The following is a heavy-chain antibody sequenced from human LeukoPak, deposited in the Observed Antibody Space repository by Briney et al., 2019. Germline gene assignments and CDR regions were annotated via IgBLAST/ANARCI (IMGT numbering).Heavy chain of an antibody. CDR1: GYTFTSYD. J-gene: IGHJ5*02. V-gene: IGHV1-8*01. CDR2: MNPNSGNT. CDR3: ATEQWLVSRNWFDP. D-gene: IGHD6-19*01. Sequence: ASVKVSRKASGYTFTSYDINWGRQATGQGLEWMGWMNPNSGNTGYAQKFQGRVTMTRNASISTAYMELSSLRSEDTAVYYCATEQWLVSRNWFDPWGQGTLVTVSS.